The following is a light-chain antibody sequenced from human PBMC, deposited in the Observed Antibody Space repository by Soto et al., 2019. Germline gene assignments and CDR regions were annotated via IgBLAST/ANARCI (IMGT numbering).Light chain of an antibody. J-gene: IGLJ1*01. CDR3: SSYTSGTTLYV. CDR1: SSDVGGYNY. CDR2: ASS. Sequence: QSALTQPASVSGSPGQSITISCTGTSSDVGGYNYVSWYQHHAGKAPRLMIYASSNRPSGVSHRFSGSRSGNMASLTISGLQAEDEADYYCSSYTSGTTLYVFGTGTQLTVL. V-gene: IGLV2-14*01.